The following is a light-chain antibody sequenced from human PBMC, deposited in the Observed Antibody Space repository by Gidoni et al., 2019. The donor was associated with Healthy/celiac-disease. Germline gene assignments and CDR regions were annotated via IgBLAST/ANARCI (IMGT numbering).Light chain of an antibody. V-gene: IGLV2-14*01. J-gene: IGLJ3*02. CDR1: SSDVGGSNY. CDR2: DVS. CDR3: SSDTSSSTWV. Sequence: HSALTQPASVSGSPGQSITISCPGTSSDVGGSNYVSWYQQHPGNAPKLMIYDVSKLPSGVSNRFSGSKSGNTASLTISGLQAEDEADYYCSSDTSSSTWVFGGGTKLTVL.